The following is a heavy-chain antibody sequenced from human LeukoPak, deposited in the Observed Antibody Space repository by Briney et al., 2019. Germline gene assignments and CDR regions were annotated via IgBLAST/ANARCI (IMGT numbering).Heavy chain of an antibody. V-gene: IGHV3-21*01. J-gene: IGHJ4*02. CDR1: GFTFSSYS. CDR2: ISSSSSYI. Sequence: PGGSLRLSCAASGFTFSSYSMNWVRQAPGKGLEWVSSISSSSSYIYYADSVKGRFTISRDNAKNSLYLQMNSLRAEDTAVYYCAVGPRWETAGITPIDYWGQGTLVTVSS. D-gene: IGHD3-10*01. CDR3: AVGPRWETAGITPIDY.